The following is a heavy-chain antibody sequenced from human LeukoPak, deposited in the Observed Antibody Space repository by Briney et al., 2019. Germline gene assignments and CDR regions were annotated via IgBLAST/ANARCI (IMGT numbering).Heavy chain of an antibody. CDR3: GKDGPSGYVWIDY. CDR1: GFTFSNYA. J-gene: IGHJ4*02. CDR2: ITCGGHYP. V-gene: IGHV3-23*01. Sequence: PGGSLRLSCAASGFTFSNYAMSWVRQTPGKGLEWVSGITCGGHYPTYGDYVKGRFTISSDNSKNTLYLQVKSLGAEEAAVYYCGKDGPSGYVWIDYWGQGTLVTVSS. D-gene: IGHD5-12*01.